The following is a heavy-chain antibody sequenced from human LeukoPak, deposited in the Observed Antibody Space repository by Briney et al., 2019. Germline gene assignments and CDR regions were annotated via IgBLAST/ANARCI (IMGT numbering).Heavy chain of an antibody. Sequence: PGGSLRLSCAASGFTLSSNYMSCVRRAPGRGLEGVSVIYSGGSTYYSDSVKGRFTISRDNSKNTLYLQMNSLRAEDTAVYYCARVNGDPAMGYYFDCWGQGTLVTVSS. J-gene: IGHJ4*02. CDR1: GFTLSSNY. D-gene: IGHD5-18*01. V-gene: IGHV3-53*01. CDR3: ARVNGDPAMGYYFDC. CDR2: IYSGGST.